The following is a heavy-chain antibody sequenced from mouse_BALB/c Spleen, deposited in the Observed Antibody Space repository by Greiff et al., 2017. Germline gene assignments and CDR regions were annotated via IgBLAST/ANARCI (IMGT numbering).Heavy chain of an antibody. Sequence: VQLQQSGPSLVKPSQTLSLTCSVTGDSITSGYWNWIRKFPGNKLEYMGYISYSGSTYYNPSLKSRISITRDTSKNQYYLQLNSVTTEDTATYYCARGAMITTGFAYWGQGTLVTVSA. CDR3: ARGAMITTGFAY. V-gene: IGHV3-8*02. CDR1: GDSITSGY. CDR2: ISYSGST. J-gene: IGHJ3*01. D-gene: IGHD2-4*01.